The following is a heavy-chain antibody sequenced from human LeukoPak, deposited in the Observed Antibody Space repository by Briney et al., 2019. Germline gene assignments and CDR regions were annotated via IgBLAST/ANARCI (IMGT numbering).Heavy chain of an antibody. J-gene: IGHJ4*02. CDR3: ARVYNTAMASMDY. Sequence: PGGSLRLSCAASGFTFSSYAMHWVRQAPGKGLEWVAVIPYDGSNKYYADSVKGRFTISRDNSKNTLYLQMNSLRAEDTAVYYCARVYNTAMASMDYWGQGTLVTVSS. V-gene: IGHV3-30*04. D-gene: IGHD5-18*01. CDR2: IPYDGSNK. CDR1: GFTFSSYA.